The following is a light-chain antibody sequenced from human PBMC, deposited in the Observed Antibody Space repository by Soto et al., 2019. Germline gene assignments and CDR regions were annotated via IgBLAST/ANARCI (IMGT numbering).Light chain of an antibody. J-gene: IGKJ5*01. Sequence: VMTQSPLSLPVTPGVPASISCRSSQSLLHSNGYNYLDWYLQKPGQSPHLLIYLVSNRASGVPDRSSDSRSGTDLTLKISRVEAEDVGVYYCMQALQTPVTVGEGLRLEIK. CDR3: MQALQTPVT. CDR1: QSLLHSNGYNY. CDR2: LVS. V-gene: IGKV2-28*01.